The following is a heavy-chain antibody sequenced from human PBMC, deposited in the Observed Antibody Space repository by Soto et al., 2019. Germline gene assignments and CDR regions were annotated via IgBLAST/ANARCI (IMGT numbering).Heavy chain of an antibody. CDR1: GGSISSGGYY. CDR3: ARDQRLGAAFDI. Sequence: PSETLSLTCTVSGGSISSGGYYWSWIRQHPGKGLEWIGYIYYSGSTYYNPSLKSRVTISVDMSKNQFSLKLSSVTAADTAVYYCARDQRLGAAFDIWGQGTMVTVSS. CDR2: IYYSGST. V-gene: IGHV4-31*03. D-gene: IGHD1-26*01. J-gene: IGHJ3*02.